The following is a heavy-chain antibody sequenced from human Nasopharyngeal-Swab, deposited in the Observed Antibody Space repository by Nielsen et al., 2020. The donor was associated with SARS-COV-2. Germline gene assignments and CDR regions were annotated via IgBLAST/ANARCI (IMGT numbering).Heavy chain of an antibody. V-gene: IGHV4-39*07. Sequence: SETLSLTCTVSGGSIRSTIYYWSWIRQPPGKGLEWIGEINHSGSTNYNPSLKSRVTISVDTSKNQFSLKLSSVTAADTAVYYCARRAARYYYGMDVWGQGTTVTVSS. D-gene: IGHD6-6*01. J-gene: IGHJ6*02. CDR2: INHSGST. CDR1: GGSIRSTIYY. CDR3: ARRAARYYYGMDV.